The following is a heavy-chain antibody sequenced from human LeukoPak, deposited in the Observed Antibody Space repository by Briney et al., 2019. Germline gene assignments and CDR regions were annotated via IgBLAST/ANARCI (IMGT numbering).Heavy chain of an antibody. CDR3: AREMYYYDSSGYQYTDAFDI. J-gene: IGHJ3*02. CDR2: ISSSSSYI. V-gene: IGHV3-21*01. CDR1: GFTFSSYS. Sequence: GGSLRLSCAASGFTFSSYSMNWVRQAPGKGLEWVSSISSSSSYIYYADSVKGRFTISRDNAKNSLHLQMNSLRAEDTAVYYCAREMYYYDSSGYQYTDAFDIWGQGTMVTVSS. D-gene: IGHD3-22*01.